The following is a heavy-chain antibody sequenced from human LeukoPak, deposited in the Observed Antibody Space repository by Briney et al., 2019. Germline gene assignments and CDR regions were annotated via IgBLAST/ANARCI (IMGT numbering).Heavy chain of an antibody. D-gene: IGHD2-2*01. J-gene: IGHJ4*02. CDR3: AKDFCSSPTCSANYIDF. CDR2: MSGSGGST. V-gene: IGHV3-23*01. CDR1: GFTFSSYA. Sequence: GGSLRLSCAASGFTFSSYAMTWVRQGPGKGLEWVSLMSGSGGSTNHADSVKGRFTISRDNSKNTVYLQMNSLIDEDTAVYYCAKDFCSSPTCSANYIDFWGQGTLVTVSS.